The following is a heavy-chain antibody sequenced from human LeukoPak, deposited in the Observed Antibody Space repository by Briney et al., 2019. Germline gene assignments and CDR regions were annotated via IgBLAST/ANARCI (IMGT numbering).Heavy chain of an antibody. Sequence: GGSLRLSCAASGFTFSSYGMHWVRQAPGKALEGVAVIWYDGSNKYYADSVKGRFTISRDNSKNTLYLQMNSLRAEDTAVYYCARDHSSGWYSDYFDYWGQGTLVTVSS. CDR2: IWYDGSNK. V-gene: IGHV3-33*01. CDR1: GFTFSSYG. D-gene: IGHD6-19*01. J-gene: IGHJ4*02. CDR3: ARDHSSGWYSDYFDY.